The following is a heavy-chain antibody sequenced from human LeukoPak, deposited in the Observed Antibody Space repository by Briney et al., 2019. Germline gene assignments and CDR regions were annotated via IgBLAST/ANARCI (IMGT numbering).Heavy chain of an antibody. J-gene: IGHJ4*02. CDR3: VRGTGY. Sequence: GGSLRLSCSVSGFTFSTYVMHWVRQAPGKGLEYVSAISSNGDNTYYADSVKGRFTISRDNSKNTLCLQMSSLRADDTAVYYCVRGTGYWSQGTLVTVSS. V-gene: IGHV3-64D*06. CDR2: ISSNGDNT. CDR1: GFTFSTYV.